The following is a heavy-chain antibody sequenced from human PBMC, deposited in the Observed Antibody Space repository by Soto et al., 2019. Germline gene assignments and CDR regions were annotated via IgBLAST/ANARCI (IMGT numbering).Heavy chain of an antibody. Sequence: SETLSLTCAVSVGSISSSNWWSWVRQPPGKGLEWIVYIYYSGSTNYNPSLKSRVTISVDTSNNQFSLKLTSVTAADTAVYYCARVSRHVVPADYNWFDPWGQGTLVTVSS. CDR3: ARVSRHVVPADYNWFDP. J-gene: IGHJ5*02. D-gene: IGHD2-2*01. CDR1: VGSISSSNW. CDR2: IYYSGST. V-gene: IGHV4-4*02.